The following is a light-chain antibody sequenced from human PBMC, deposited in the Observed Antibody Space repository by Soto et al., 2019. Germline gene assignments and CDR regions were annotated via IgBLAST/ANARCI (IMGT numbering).Light chain of an antibody. Sequence: QSALTQPPSASGSPGQSVTISCTGTSSDVGGYNYVSWYQQHPGKAPKLMIYEVSKRPSGVPDRFSGSKSGNTASLTVSGRHAEDEADYYCSSYAGSNNLVFGGGTKLTVL. CDR3: SSYAGSNNLV. J-gene: IGLJ3*02. CDR2: EVS. CDR1: SSDVGGYNY. V-gene: IGLV2-8*01.